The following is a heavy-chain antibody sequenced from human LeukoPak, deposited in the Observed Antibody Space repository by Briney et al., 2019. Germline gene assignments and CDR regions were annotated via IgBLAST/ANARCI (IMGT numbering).Heavy chain of an antibody. Sequence: SETLSLTCTVSGGSISSYYWSWIRQPPGKGLEWIGYIYYSGITNYNPSLKSRVTISVDTSKNQFSLKLSSLTAADTAVYYCARDKYCSSTSCSPLFDYWGQGTRVTVSS. V-gene: IGHV4-59*01. D-gene: IGHD2-2*01. CDR2: IYYSGIT. CDR3: ARDKYCSSTSCSPLFDY. CDR1: GGSISSYY. J-gene: IGHJ4*02.